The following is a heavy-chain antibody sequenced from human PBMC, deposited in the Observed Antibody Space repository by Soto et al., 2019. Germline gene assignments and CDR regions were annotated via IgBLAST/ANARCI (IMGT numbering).Heavy chain of an antibody. CDR1: GFTFSSYA. J-gene: IGHJ4*02. V-gene: IGHV3-23*01. CDR3: ATTLGSYSSGWAPFDY. D-gene: IGHD6-19*01. Sequence: GGSLRLSCAASGFTFSSYAMSWVRQAPGKGLEWVSAISGSGGSTYHADSVKGRFTISRDNSKNTLYLQMNSLRAEDTAVYYCATTLGSYSSGWAPFDYWGQGTLVTVSS. CDR2: ISGSGGST.